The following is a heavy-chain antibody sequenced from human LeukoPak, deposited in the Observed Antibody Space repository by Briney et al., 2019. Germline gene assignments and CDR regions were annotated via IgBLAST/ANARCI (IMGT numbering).Heavy chain of an antibody. Sequence: ASVKVSFKASGYTFTSYYMHWVRQAPGQGLEWMGIINPSGGSTSYAQKFQGRVTMTRDTSTSTVYMELSSLRSEDTAVYYCARVGYCSGDSCYNDYWGQGTLVTVSS. CDR3: ARVGYCSGDSCYNDY. CDR2: INPSGGST. D-gene: IGHD2-15*01. J-gene: IGHJ4*02. CDR1: GYTFTSYY. V-gene: IGHV1-46*01.